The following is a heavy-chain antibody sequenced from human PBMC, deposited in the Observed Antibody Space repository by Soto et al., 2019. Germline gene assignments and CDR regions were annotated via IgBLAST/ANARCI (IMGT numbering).Heavy chain of an antibody. CDR1: GFTVSSNY. CDR2: IYSGGST. V-gene: IGHV3-66*01. D-gene: IGHD3-10*01. CDR3: ARDMVRALDV. Sequence: PGGSLRLSCAASGFTVSSNYMSWVRQAPGKGLEWVSVIYSGGSTYYADSVKGRFTISRDNSKSTLSLQMNSLRAEDTAVYYCARDMVRALDVWGQGTTVTVPS. J-gene: IGHJ6*02.